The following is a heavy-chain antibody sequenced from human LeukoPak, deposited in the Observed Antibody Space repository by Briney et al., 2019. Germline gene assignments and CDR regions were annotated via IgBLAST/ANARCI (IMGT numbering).Heavy chain of an antibody. CDR2: IYSGGST. D-gene: IGHD3-9*01. Sequence: GGSLRLSCAASGFTVSSNYMSWVRQAPGKGLEWVSVIYSGGSTYYADSVKGRFTISRDNSKNTLYLQMNSLRAEDTAVYYCARDLNDILTGYYTDYWGQGTLVTVSS. CDR1: GFTVSSNY. J-gene: IGHJ4*02. CDR3: ARDLNDILTGYYTDY. V-gene: IGHV3-66*01.